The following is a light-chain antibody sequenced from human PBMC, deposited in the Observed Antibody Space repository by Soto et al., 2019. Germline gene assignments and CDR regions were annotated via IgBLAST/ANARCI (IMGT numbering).Light chain of an antibody. Sequence: QSALTQAASVSGSPGQSLTISCTGTSSDVGRYSLVSWYQQHPGKAPKLIIYEDVERPSGVSYRFSGSKSGNTASLTISGLQTGDEADYYCCSYEGGTSVIFGGGTKLTVL. CDR2: EDV. V-gene: IGLV2-23*01. CDR3: CSYEGGTSVI. CDR1: SSDVGRYSL. J-gene: IGLJ2*01.